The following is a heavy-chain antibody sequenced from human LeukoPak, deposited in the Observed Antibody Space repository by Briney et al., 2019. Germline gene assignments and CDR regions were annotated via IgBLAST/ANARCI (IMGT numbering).Heavy chain of an antibody. V-gene: IGHV4-34*01. CDR1: GGSFSGYY. J-gene: IGHJ4*02. Sequence: PSETLSLTCAVYGGSFSGYYWSWIRQPPGKGLEWIGEINHSGSTNYNPSLKSRVTISVDTSKNQFSLKLSSVTAADTAVYYCARVGSSSSRSPVDYWGQGTLVTVSS. CDR2: INHSGST. CDR3: ARVGSSSSRSPVDY. D-gene: IGHD6-6*01.